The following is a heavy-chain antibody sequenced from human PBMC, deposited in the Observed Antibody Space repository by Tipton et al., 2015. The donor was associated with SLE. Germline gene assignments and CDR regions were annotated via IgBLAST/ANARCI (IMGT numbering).Heavy chain of an antibody. V-gene: IGHV3-7*01. CDR2: INEDGSET. CDR1: GFSFSSLR. D-gene: IGHD6-19*01. CDR3: VTRAWLDY. Sequence: SLRLSCVVSGFSFSSLRMSWVRPAPGKGLEWVANINEDGSETHYVDSVKGRFTISRDNAKNSLYLQMDNLRVEDTSTYYCVTRAWLDYWGQGTLVTVPS. J-gene: IGHJ4*02.